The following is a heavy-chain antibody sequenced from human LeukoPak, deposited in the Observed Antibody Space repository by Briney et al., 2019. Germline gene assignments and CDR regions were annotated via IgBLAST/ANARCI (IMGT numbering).Heavy chain of an antibody. J-gene: IGHJ6*02. CDR2: ISDSGGST. Sequence: GGSLRLSCVASGFTFSLYSMNWVRQAPGKGLEWVSTISDSGGSTYYADSVKGRFTISRDNSKSTLYLQMNSLRAEDTAVYYCGRYYVMDVWGQGTLVTVSS. V-gene: IGHV3-23*01. CDR1: GFTFSLYS. CDR3: GRYYVMDV.